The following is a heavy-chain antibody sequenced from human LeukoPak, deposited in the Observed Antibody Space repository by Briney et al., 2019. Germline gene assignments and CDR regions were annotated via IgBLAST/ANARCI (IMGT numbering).Heavy chain of an antibody. V-gene: IGHV3-49*04. Sequence: GGSLRLSCTASGFTFGDYAMSWVRQAPGKGLEWVGFIRNKAYGGTTEYAASVKGRFTISRDDSKSIAYLQMNSLKTEDTAVYYCTREALWFVDLLSYWYFDLWGRGTLVTVSS. CDR2: IRNKAYGGTT. CDR1: GFTFGDYA. D-gene: IGHD3-10*01. J-gene: IGHJ2*01. CDR3: TREALWFVDLLSYWYFDL.